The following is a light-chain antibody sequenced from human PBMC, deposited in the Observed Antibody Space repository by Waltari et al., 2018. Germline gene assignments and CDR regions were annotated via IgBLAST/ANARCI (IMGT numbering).Light chain of an antibody. CDR3: QVWDANTDPGV. V-gene: IGLV3-21*01. CDR2: YDS. CDR1: NIASKS. J-gene: IGLJ1*01. Sequence: SYVLTQPPSVAVAPGETARVTCGGNNIASKSVPWYQQKPGQAPVLVISYDSDRPSGIPERFSGSNSGDTATLTISRVEAGDEADYYCQVWDANTDPGVFGTGTEVTVL.